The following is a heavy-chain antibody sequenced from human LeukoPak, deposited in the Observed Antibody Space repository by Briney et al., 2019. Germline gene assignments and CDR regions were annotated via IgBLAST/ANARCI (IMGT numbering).Heavy chain of an antibody. V-gene: IGHV4-34*01. D-gene: IGHD5-18*01. CDR1: GWSFSGYY. CDR3: ARDRRIQLWTTGLYYFDY. Sequence: SETLSLTCAVYGWSFSGYYWSWIRQPPGKGLEWIGEINHSGSTNYNPSLKSRVTISVDTSKNQFSLKLSSVTAADTAVYYCARDRRIQLWTTGLYYFDYWGQGTLVTVSS. J-gene: IGHJ4*02. CDR2: INHSGST.